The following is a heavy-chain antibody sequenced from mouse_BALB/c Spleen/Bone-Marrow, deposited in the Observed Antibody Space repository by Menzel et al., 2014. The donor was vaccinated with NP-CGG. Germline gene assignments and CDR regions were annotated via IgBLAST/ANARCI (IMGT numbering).Heavy chain of an antibody. V-gene: IGHV1-7*01. CDR2: INPSTGYT. Sequence: QVQLQQSGAELAKPGASVKMSCKASGYTFTSYWMHWVKQRPGQGLEWIGYINPSTGYTEYNQKFKDKATLTADKSSSTAYMQLSSLTSEDSAVYYCAREYYGSSGYFDVWGAGTTVTVFS. J-gene: IGHJ1*01. CDR1: GYTFTSYW. CDR3: AREYYGSSGYFDV. D-gene: IGHD1-1*01.